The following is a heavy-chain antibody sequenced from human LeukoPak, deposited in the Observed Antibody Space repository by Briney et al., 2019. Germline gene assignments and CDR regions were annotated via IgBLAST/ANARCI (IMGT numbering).Heavy chain of an antibody. V-gene: IGHV4-38-2*01. CDR1: GYSISSGYY. CDR3: ATLMWSSSAHHFGY. J-gene: IGHJ4*02. CDR2: IYHSGST. D-gene: IGHD6-6*01. Sequence: KPSETLSLTCAVSGYSISSGYYWGWIRQPPGKGLEWIGSIYHSGSTYYNPSLKSRVTISVDTSKNQFSLKLSSVTAADTAVYYCATLMWSSSAHHFGYWGQGTLVTVSS.